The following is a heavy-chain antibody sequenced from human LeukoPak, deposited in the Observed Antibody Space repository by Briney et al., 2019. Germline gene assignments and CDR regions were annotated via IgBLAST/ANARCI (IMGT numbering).Heavy chain of an antibody. CDR3: AREGNSSGWYYFDY. D-gene: IGHD6-19*01. V-gene: IGHV4-30-2*01. CDR1: GGSISSGGYS. J-gene: IGHJ4*02. Sequence: SETLSLTCAVSGGSISSGGYSWSWIRQPPGKGLEWIGCIYHSGSTYYNPSLKSRVTISVDRSKNQFSLKLSSVTAADTAVYYCAREGNSSGWYYFDYWGQGTLVTVSS. CDR2: IYHSGST.